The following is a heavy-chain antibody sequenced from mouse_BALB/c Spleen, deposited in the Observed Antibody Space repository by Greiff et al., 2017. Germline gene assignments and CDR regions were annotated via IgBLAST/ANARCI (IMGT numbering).Heavy chain of an antibody. D-gene: IGHD4-1*01. CDR2: ISSGGST. V-gene: IGHV5-6-5*01. J-gene: IGHJ2*01. Sequence: EVQVVESGGGLVKPGGSLKLSCAASGFTFSSYAMSWVRQTPEKRLEWVASISSGGSTYYPDSVKGRFTISRDNARNILYLQMSSLRSEDTAMYYCARGLTGYFDYWGQGTTLTVSS. CDR1: GFTFSSYA. CDR3: ARGLTGYFDY.